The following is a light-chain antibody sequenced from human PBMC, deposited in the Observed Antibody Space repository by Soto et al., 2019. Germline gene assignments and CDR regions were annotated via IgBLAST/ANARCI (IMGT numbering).Light chain of an antibody. V-gene: IGKV3-15*01. J-gene: IGKJ5*01. Sequence: VMTQYQSTLSVSPWRRSTLSCRASQSVSIKLACYQQKPGQAPRLLXYDTSTRATGIPARFSGSGSGTEFTLTISSLQSEDFAVSYCQQYNNWPPITFGQGTRLEI. CDR3: QQYNNWPPIT. CDR1: QSVSIK. CDR2: DTS.